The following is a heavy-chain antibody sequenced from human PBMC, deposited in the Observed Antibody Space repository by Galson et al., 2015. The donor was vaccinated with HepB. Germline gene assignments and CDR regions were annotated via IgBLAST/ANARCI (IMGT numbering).Heavy chain of an antibody. CDR3: SADDNHWKVWAFDS. Sequence: SVKVSCKASGFTFSTSGVQWLRQARGQGLEWIGWIVAGGGDNKYAQRFQDRVTISRDMSTDVVYLELSSLGSEDTAIYYCSADDNHWKVWAFDSWGQGTEVTVSS. D-gene: IGHD1-1*01. J-gene: IGHJ3*02. CDR1: GFTFSTSG. CDR2: IVAGGGDN. V-gene: IGHV1-58*01.